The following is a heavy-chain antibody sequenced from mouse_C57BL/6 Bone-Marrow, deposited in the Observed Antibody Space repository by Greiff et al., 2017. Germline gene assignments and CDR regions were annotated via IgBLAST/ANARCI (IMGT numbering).Heavy chain of an antibody. Sequence: EVQLQQSVAELVRPGASVKLSCTASGFNIQNTYMHWVKQRPEQGLEWIGRIDPANGNTKYAPKFQGKDTITADTSSNTAYLQLSSLTSEDTAIYCGARTFTVVATFDYWGQGTPLTVSA. CDR2: IDPANGNT. V-gene: IGHV14-3*01. J-gene: IGHJ2*01. D-gene: IGHD1-1*01. CDR3: ARTFTVVATFDY. CDR1: GFNIQNTY.